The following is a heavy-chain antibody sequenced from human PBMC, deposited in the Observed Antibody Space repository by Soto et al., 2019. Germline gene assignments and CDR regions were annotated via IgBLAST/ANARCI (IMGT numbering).Heavy chain of an antibody. CDR2: MNPNSGNT. CDR1: GYTFTSYD. V-gene: IGHV1-8*01. J-gene: IGHJ6*03. D-gene: IGHD3-10*01. Sequence: QVQLVQSGAEVKKPGASVKVSCKASGYTFTSYDINWVRQATGQGLEWMGWMNPNSGNTGYAQKFQGRVTMTRNPSISTAYLELSSLRSEDTAGYYCARGPVLLWFGELRYYYYYYMDVWGKGTTVTVSS. CDR3: ARGPVLLWFGELRYYYYYYMDV.